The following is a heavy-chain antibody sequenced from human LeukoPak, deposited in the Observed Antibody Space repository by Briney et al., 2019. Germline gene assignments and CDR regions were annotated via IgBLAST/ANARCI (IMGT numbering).Heavy chain of an antibody. CDR2: IRYDGSYE. CDR3: AKDGGLHLYYYNNYMGI. V-gene: IGHV3-30*02. J-gene: IGHJ6*03. CDR1: GFTFNSYG. Sequence: GGSLRLSCAASGFTFNSYGMHWVRQAPGKGLEWVAFIRYDGSYEYYTDSVKGRFTISRDNSKTTLYLQMNSLRSEDTAVYYCAKDGGLHLYYYNNYMGIWGKGTTVTVSS. D-gene: IGHD5-24*01.